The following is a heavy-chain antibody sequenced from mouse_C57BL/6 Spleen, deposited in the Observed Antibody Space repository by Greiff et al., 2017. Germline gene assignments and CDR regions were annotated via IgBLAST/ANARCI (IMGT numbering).Heavy chain of an antibody. CDR3: ARGYSGSSHYWYFDV. D-gene: IGHD1-1*01. J-gene: IGHJ1*03. Sequence: EVQLQQSGPELVKPGASVKIPCKASGYTFTDYNMDWVKQSHGKSLEWIGDINPNNGGTIYNQKFKGKAPLNVDKSSSTAYMEHRSLTSADTAVYYGARGYSGSSHYWYFDVWGTGTTVTVSS. CDR2: INPNNGGT. V-gene: IGHV1-18*01. CDR1: GYTFTDYN.